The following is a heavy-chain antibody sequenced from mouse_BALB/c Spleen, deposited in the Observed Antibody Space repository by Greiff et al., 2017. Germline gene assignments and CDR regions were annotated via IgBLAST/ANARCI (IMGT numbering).Heavy chain of an antibody. CDR2: ISNGGGST. J-gene: IGHJ4*01. V-gene: IGHV5-12-2*01. D-gene: IGHD2-10*02. CDR1: GFTFSSYT. CDR3: AREYGNYNAMDY. Sequence: EVQGVESGGGLVQPGGSLKLSCAASGFTFSSYTMSWVRQTPEKRLEWVAYISNGGGSTYYPDTVKGRFTISRDNAKNTLYLQMSSLKSEDTAMYYCAREYGNYNAMDYWGQGTSVTVSS.